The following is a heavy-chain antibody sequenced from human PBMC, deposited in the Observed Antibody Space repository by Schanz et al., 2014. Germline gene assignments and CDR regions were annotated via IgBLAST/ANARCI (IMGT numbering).Heavy chain of an antibody. CDR1: GFTFSSYA. CDR2: MSYDGSIK. J-gene: IGHJ4*02. D-gene: IGHD2-2*01. CDR3: EKGSTHIDIVLVPTAIDY. Sequence: GQLLESGGGLIQPGGSLRLSCAASGFTFSSYAMSWVRQAPGKGLEWVAGMSYDGSIKYYGDSVKGRYTISRDNAKNTLYLHMNTLRSEGTDVNYGEKGSTHIDIVLVPTAIDYWGQGTLVTVSS. V-gene: IGHV3-30*18.